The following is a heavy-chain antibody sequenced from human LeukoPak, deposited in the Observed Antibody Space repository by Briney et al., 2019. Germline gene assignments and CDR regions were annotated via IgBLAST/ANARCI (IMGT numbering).Heavy chain of an antibody. Sequence: QPGGSLRLSCAASGFNFNDYAIHWVRQAPGKGLEWVAVISYDGENGYYADSVKGRFTISRDNSNHTLSLQMNSLRPDDTAVYYCAKVQRLRVMFTDPFDYWGLGTLVTVSS. CDR3: AKVQRLRVMFTDPFDY. CDR1: GFNFNDYA. CDR2: ISYDGENG. V-gene: IGHV3-30*18. D-gene: IGHD2-21*01. J-gene: IGHJ4*02.